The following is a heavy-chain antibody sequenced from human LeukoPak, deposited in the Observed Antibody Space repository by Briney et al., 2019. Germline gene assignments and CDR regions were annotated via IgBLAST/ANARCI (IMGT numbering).Heavy chain of an antibody. V-gene: IGHV3-48*03. CDR2: ISSMGSTI. J-gene: IGHJ6*03. Sequence: GGSLRLSCAAAGFTFSTYEMNWVRQAPGKGLEWVSYISSMGSTIKYADSVKGRFTISRGNAKNSLYLQMNSLRAEDTAVYYCARAKFRAYTGNPGARKSSYDMDVWGKGTTVTVSS. CDR1: GFTFSTYE. CDR3: ARAKFRAYTGNPGARKSSYDMDV. D-gene: IGHD1-26*01.